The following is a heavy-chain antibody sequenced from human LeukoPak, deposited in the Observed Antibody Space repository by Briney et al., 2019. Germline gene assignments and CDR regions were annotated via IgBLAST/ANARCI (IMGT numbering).Heavy chain of an antibody. V-gene: IGHV3-30*02. Sequence: GGSLRLSCAASGFTFSSYGMHWVRQAPGKGLEWVAFIRYDGSNKYYADSVEGRFTISRDNSKNTLYLQMNSLRAEDTAVYYCAKDFELPDYYGSGSIGDWGQGTLVTVSS. CDR3: AKDFELPDYYGSGSIGD. CDR2: IRYDGSNK. J-gene: IGHJ4*02. D-gene: IGHD3-10*01. CDR1: GFTFSSYG.